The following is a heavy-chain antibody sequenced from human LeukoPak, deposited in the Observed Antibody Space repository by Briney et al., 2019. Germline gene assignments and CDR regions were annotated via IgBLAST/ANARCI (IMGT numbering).Heavy chain of an antibody. Sequence: PGGSLRLSCAASGFTFSSYGMHWVRQAPGKGLEWVAFIRYDGSNKYYADSVKGRFTISRDNSKNTLYLQMNSLRAEDTAVYYCANQVAKRGYSLDYWGQGTLVTVSS. D-gene: IGHD5-18*01. CDR2: IRYDGSNK. CDR3: ANQVAKRGYSLDY. J-gene: IGHJ4*02. V-gene: IGHV3-30*02. CDR1: GFTFSSYG.